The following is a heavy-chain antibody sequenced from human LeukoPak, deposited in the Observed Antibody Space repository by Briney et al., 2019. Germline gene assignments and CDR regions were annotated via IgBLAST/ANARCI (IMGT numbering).Heavy chain of an antibody. J-gene: IGHJ4*02. Sequence: ASAKVSCKASGYTFTSYGISWVRQAPGQGLEWMGWISAYNGNTNYAQKLQGRVTMTTDTSTSTAYMELRSLRSDDTAVYYCARAPYYYDSSGYYWSYWGQGTLVTVSS. CDR2: ISAYNGNT. V-gene: IGHV1-18*01. CDR1: GYTFTSYG. CDR3: ARAPYYYDSSGYYWSY. D-gene: IGHD3-22*01.